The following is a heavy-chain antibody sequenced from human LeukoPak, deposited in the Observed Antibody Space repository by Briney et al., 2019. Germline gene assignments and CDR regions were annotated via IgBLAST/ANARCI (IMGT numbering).Heavy chain of an antibody. Sequence: SVKVSCKASGGTFSSYAISWVRQAPGQGLEWMGGIIPIFGTANYAQKLQGRVTITTDESTSTAYMELSSLRSEDTAVYYCARAQVVPAASPFDYWGQGTLVTVSS. V-gene: IGHV1-69*05. CDR1: GGTFSSYA. D-gene: IGHD2-2*01. CDR3: ARAQVVPAASPFDY. J-gene: IGHJ4*02. CDR2: IIPIFGTA.